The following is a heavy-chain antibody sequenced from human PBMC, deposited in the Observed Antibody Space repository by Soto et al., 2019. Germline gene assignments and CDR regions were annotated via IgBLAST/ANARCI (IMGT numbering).Heavy chain of an antibody. D-gene: IGHD3-22*01. CDR3: ATLGDSSGYSLDY. CDR1: GGSISSSNW. J-gene: IGHJ4*02. Sequence: SETLSLTCAVSGGSISSSNWWSWVRQPPGKGLEWIGEIYHSGSTNYNPSLKSRVTISVDKSKNQFSLKLSSVTAADTAVYYCATLGDSSGYSLDYWGQGTLVTVSS. CDR2: IYHSGST. V-gene: IGHV4-4*02.